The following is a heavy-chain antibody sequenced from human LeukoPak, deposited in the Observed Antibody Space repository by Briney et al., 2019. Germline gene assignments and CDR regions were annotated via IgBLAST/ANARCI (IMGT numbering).Heavy chain of an antibody. CDR1: GYTFTSYG. V-gene: IGHV1-18*01. Sequence: GASVKVSCKASGYTFTSYGISWVRQAPGQGLEWMGWISAYNGNTNYAQKLQGRVTMTTDTSTSTAYMELRSLRSDDTAVYYCAKGGKGFPLGLRFDSWGQGTLVSVSS. CDR3: AKGGKGFPLGLRFDS. J-gene: IGHJ4*02. CDR2: ISAYNGNT. D-gene: IGHD2-21*01.